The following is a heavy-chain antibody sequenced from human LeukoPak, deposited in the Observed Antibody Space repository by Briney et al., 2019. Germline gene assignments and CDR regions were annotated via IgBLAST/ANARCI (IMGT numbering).Heavy chain of an antibody. D-gene: IGHD3-9*01. V-gene: IGHV4-59*12. Sequence: PSETLSLTCTVSGGSISSYYWSWIRQPPGKGLEWIGYIYYSGSTNYNPSLKSRVTISVDTSKNQFSLKLSSVTAADTAVYYCARDSRVLRYFDWLQGLDYWGQGTLVTVSS. CDR1: GGSISSYY. CDR3: ARDSRVLRYFDWLQGLDY. CDR2: IYYSGST. J-gene: IGHJ4*02.